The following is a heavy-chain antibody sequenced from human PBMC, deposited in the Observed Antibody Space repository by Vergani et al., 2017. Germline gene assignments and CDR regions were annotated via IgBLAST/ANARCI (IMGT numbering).Heavy chain of an antibody. CDR3: AKALPTDDYVWGCYRPLQKSNFDY. CDR2: ISGSGGST. Sequence: EVQLVESGGGLVQPGRSLRLSCAASGFTFSSYAMSWVRQAPGKGLEWVSAISGSGGSTYYADSVKGRFTISRDNSKNTLYLQMNSLRAEDTAVYYCAKALPTDDYVWGCYRPLQKSNFDYWGQGTLVTVSS. V-gene: IGHV3-23*04. D-gene: IGHD3-16*02. CDR1: GFTFSSYA. J-gene: IGHJ4*02.